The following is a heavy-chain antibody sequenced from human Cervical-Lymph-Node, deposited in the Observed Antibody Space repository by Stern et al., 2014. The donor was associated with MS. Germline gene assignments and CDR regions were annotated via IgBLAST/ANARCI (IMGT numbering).Heavy chain of an antibody. V-gene: IGHV3-33*01. CDR1: GFTFSSSG. CDR2: IWYDGSKR. D-gene: IGHD4-23*01. Sequence: VQLVESGGGVVQPGRSLRLSCAASGFTFSSSGMHWVRQAPGKGLEGLAIIWYDGSKRYYADSGKGRFTISRDNSKNTLYLQMNSLRADDTAVYYCAREGGNTAEYFQHWGQGTLVTVSS. J-gene: IGHJ1*01. CDR3: AREGGNTAEYFQH.